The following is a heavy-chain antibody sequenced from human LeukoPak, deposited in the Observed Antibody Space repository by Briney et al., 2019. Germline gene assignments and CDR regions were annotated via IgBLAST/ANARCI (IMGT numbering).Heavy chain of an antibody. D-gene: IGHD3-16*02. CDR2: IYYSGST. CDR1: GGSISSSIYY. CDR3: ARVSAGVIGMKDVFDI. J-gene: IGHJ3*02. V-gene: IGHV4-39*01. Sequence: SETLSLTCTVSGGSISSSIYYWGWIRQSPGKGLEWIGSIYYSGSTYYNPSLKSRVTISVDTSKNQFSLKLSSVTAADTAVYYCARVSAGVIGMKDVFDIWGQGTMVTVSS.